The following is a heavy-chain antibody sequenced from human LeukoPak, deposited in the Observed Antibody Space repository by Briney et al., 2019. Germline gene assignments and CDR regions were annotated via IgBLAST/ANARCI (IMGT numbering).Heavy chain of an antibody. J-gene: IGHJ4*02. V-gene: IGHV1-2*02. CDR2: INPNSGGT. Sequence: GASVKVSCKASGYTFTSYAMNWVRQAPGQGLEWMGWINPNSGGTNYAQKFQGRVTMTRDTSISTAYMELSRLRSDDTAVYYCARGNYGNYFDYWGQGTLVTVSS. CDR1: GYTFTSYA. CDR3: ARGNYGNYFDY. D-gene: IGHD3-10*01.